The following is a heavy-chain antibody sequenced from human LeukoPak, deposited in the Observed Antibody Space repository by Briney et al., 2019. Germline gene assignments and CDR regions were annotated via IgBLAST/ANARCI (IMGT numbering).Heavy chain of an antibody. CDR2: IWHDGDYK. V-gene: IGHV3-33*01. CDR3: ARAYGSRWGSYYYGMDV. CDR1: GFTFSSYG. J-gene: IGHJ6*02. Sequence: GRCLRLSCAASGFTFSSYGMHWVRQAPGKGLEWVAVIWHDGDYKYYADSVKGRFPISRDNSNNTLYMQMNSLTAEDTAVYYCARAYGSRWGSYYYGMDVWGQGTTVAASS. D-gene: IGHD2-21*01.